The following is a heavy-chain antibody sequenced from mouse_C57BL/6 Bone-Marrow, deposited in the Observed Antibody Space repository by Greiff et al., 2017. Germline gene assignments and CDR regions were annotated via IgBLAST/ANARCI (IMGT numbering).Heavy chain of an antibody. V-gene: IGHV1-61*01. J-gene: IGHJ4*01. Sequence: VQLQQPGAELVRPGSSVKLSCTASGYTFTSYWMDWVKQRPGQGLEWIGNIYPSDSETHYNQKFKDKATLTVDKSSSTAYMQLSSLTSEDYAVYNCARRELLRRDYYAMDYWGQGTSVTVSS. CDR3: ARRELLRRDYYAMDY. CDR2: IYPSDSET. CDR1: GYTFTSYW. D-gene: IGHD1-1*01.